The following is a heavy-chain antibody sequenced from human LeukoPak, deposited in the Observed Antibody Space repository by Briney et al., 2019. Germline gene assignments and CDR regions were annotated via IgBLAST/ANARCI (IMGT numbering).Heavy chain of an antibody. J-gene: IGHJ4*02. Sequence: GGSLRLSCAASGFTFSSYGMHWVRQAPGKGLEWVAFIRYDGSNKYYADSVKGRFTISRDNSKNTLYLQMNSLRAEDTAVYYCAKDRGWARGSSGYFDYWGQGTLVTVSS. CDR2: IRYDGSNK. CDR1: GFTFSSYG. V-gene: IGHV3-30*02. D-gene: IGHD6-13*01. CDR3: AKDRGWARGSSGYFDY.